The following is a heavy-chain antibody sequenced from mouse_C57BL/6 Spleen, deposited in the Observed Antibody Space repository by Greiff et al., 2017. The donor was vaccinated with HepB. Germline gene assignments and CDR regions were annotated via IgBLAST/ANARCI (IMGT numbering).Heavy chain of an antibody. CDR2: FHPYNDDT. J-gene: IGHJ4*01. V-gene: IGHV1-47*01. CDR1: GYTFTTYP. CDR3: ARGDYDYDGAMDY. Sequence: VMLVESGAELVKPGASVKMSCKASGYTFTTYPIEWMKQNHGKSLEWIGNFHPYNDDTKYNEKFKGKATLTVEKSSSTVYLELSRLTSDDSAVYYCARGDYDYDGAMDYWGQGTSVTVSS. D-gene: IGHD2-4*01.